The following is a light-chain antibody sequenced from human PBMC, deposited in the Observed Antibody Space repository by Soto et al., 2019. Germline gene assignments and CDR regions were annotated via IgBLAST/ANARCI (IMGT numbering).Light chain of an antibody. Sequence: ELVLTQSPGTLSLSPGERATLSCRASQSVSSSYLAWYQQKPGQAPRLLIYGASSRATGIPDRFSGSGSGTDFTLTISRLEPEDFAVYYCQQYGSSPRFTVGPGTKVDIK. CDR1: QSVSSSY. CDR3: QQYGSSPRFT. V-gene: IGKV3-20*01. CDR2: GAS. J-gene: IGKJ3*01.